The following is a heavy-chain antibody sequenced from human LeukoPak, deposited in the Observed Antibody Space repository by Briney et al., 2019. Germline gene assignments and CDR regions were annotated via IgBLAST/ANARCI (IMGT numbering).Heavy chain of an antibody. CDR2: IIPIFGTA. CDR1: GGTFSSYA. J-gene: IGHJ2*01. V-gene: IGHV1-69*05. CDR3: ASGSGWSWYFDL. Sequence: SVKVSCKASGGTFSSYAISWVRQAPGQGLEWMGGIIPIFGTANYAQKFQGRVTMTRDTSISTTYMELSSLRSEDTAVYYCASGSGWSWYFDLWGRGTLVTVSS. D-gene: IGHD6-19*01.